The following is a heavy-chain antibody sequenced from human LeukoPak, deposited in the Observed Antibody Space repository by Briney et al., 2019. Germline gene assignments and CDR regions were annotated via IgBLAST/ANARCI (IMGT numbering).Heavy chain of an antibody. Sequence: GGSLRLSCAASGFTFSSYGMQWVRQAPGKGLEWVAVISYDGSNKYYADSVKGRFTISRDNSKNTLYLQMNSLRAEDTAVYYCAKVLLRLGELSPSDYWGQGTLVTVSS. J-gene: IGHJ4*02. CDR3: AKVLLRLGELSPSDY. V-gene: IGHV3-30*18. CDR2: ISYDGSNK. D-gene: IGHD3-16*02. CDR1: GFTFSSYG.